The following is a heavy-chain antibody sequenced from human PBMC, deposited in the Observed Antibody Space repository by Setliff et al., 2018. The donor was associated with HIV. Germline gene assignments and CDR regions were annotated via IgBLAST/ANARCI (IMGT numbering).Heavy chain of an antibody. Sequence: SETLSLTCTVSGDSISSYYWTWIRQSPGKGLEWIGNIYYSGSTNFNPSLKGRVTISLDTSKNQFSLKLSSVTAADTAVYYCAREDFWSGDQDYYYMDVWGKGTTVTVSS. CDR1: GDSISSYY. J-gene: IGHJ6*03. D-gene: IGHD3-3*01. CDR3: AREDFWSGDQDYYYMDV. CDR2: IYYSGST. V-gene: IGHV4-59*12.